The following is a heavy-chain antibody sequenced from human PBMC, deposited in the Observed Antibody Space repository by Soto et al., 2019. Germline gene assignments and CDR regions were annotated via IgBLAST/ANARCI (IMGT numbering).Heavy chain of an antibody. Sequence: ASVKVSCKASGFTFTSSAVQWVRQARGQRLEWIGWIVVGSGNTNYAQKFQERVTITRDMSTSTAYMELSSLRSEDTAVYYCAADQALAVADSYWYFDLWGRGTLVTVSS. V-gene: IGHV1-58*01. J-gene: IGHJ2*01. CDR3: AADQALAVADSYWYFDL. D-gene: IGHD6-19*01. CDR2: IVVGSGNT. CDR1: GFTFTSSA.